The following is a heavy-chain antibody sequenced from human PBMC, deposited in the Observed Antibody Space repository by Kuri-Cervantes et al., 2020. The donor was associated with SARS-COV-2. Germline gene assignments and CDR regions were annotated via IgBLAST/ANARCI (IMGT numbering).Heavy chain of an antibody. V-gene: IGHV4-4*07. CDR2: IYTSGST. J-gene: IGHJ4*02. CDR1: GGSISSYY. Sequence: SETLSLTCTVSGGSISSYYWSWIRQPAGKGLEWIGRIYTSGSTNYNPSLKSRVTMSVDTSKNQFSLKLSSVTAADTAVYYCARDTWCSGGSCYPFDYWGQGTLVTVSS. CDR3: ARDTWCSGGSCYPFDY. D-gene: IGHD2-15*01.